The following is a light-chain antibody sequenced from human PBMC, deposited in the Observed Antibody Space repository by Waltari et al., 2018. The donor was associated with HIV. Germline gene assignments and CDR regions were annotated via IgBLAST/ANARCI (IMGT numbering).Light chain of an antibody. J-gene: IGLJ1*01. CDR1: SSNIGSFS. V-gene: IGLV1-44*01. Sequence: QSVLTQPPSASGTPGQTVTISCSGSSSNIGSFSVSWYQQLPLTAPKLLIYNNSQRPSGVPDRFSGSKSGTSASLAISGLQSEDEADYYWAAWDDSLNGYVFGPGTKVTVL. CDR3: AAWDDSLNGYV. CDR2: NNS.